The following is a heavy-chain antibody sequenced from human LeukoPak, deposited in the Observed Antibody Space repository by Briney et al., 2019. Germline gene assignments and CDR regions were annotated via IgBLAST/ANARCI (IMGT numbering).Heavy chain of an antibody. CDR1: GFTFSSYA. D-gene: IGHD6-13*01. J-gene: IGHJ5*02. CDR3: AKDPYSSSWYGWFDP. Sequence: GGSLRLSCAASGFTFSSYAMSWVRQAPGKGLEWVSAISGSGGSTYYADSVKGRFTISRDNSKNTLYLQMNSLRAEDTAVYYCAKDPYSSSWYGWFDPWGQGTLVTVSS. CDR2: ISGSGGST. V-gene: IGHV3-23*01.